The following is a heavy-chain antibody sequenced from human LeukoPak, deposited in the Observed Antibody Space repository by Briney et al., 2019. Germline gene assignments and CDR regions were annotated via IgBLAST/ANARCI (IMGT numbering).Heavy chain of an antibody. CDR1: GGSISSISYY. Sequence: PSETLSLTCPVSGGSISSISYYWAWIRQPPGEGLEWIGSIYYPGSTYYNPSLKSRVTISLDTSENQFSLKLTSVTAADTAVYYCARGITPPWFDPWGQGTLVTVSS. CDR3: ARGITPPWFDP. J-gene: IGHJ5*02. CDR2: IYYPGST. D-gene: IGHD3-16*01. V-gene: IGHV4-39*01.